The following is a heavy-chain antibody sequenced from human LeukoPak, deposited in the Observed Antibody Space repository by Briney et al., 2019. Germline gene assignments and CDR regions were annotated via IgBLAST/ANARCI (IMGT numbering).Heavy chain of an antibody. V-gene: IGHV4-34*01. Sequence: PSETLSLTCAVYGGSFSGYYWSWIRQPPGKGLEWIGEINHSGSTNYNPSLKSRVTISVDTSKNQFSLKLSSVTVADTAVYYCATTTIRLGYWGQGTLVTVSS. D-gene: IGHD1-26*01. CDR3: ATTTIRLGY. CDR2: INHSGST. CDR1: GGSFSGYY. J-gene: IGHJ4*02.